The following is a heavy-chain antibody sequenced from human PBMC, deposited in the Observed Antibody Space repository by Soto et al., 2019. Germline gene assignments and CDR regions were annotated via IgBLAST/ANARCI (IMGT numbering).Heavy chain of an antibody. CDR3: ARRKTVTTGHYYYYIDV. Sequence: QVQLVESGGGVVRPGRSLRLSCVASEFSFSAYGMHWVRLAPGKGLQWVAVISYDGNDKYYADSVKGRFTISRDDSKNTLYLQMNSLRREDTAIYYCARRKTVTTGHYYYYIDVWGKGTMVTVSS. CDR1: EFSFSAYG. CDR2: ISYDGNDK. V-gene: IGHV3-30*03. D-gene: IGHD4-17*01. J-gene: IGHJ6*03.